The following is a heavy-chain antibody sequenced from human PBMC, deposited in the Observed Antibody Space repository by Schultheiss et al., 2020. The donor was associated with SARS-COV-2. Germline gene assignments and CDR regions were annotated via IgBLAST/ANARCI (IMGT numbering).Heavy chain of an antibody. CDR3: ARHKTPWYFDL. J-gene: IGHJ2*01. V-gene: IGHV4-59*08. CDR2: IYYSGST. Sequence: SETLSLTCTVSGGSISSYYWSWIRQHPGKGLEWIGYIYYSGSTYYNPSLKSRVTISVDTSKNQFSLKLSSVTAADTAVYYCARHKTPWYFDLWGRGTLVTVSS. CDR1: GGSISSYY.